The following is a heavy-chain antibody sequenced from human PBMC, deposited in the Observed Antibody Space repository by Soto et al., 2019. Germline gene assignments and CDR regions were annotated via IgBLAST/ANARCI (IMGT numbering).Heavy chain of an antibody. CDR1: GYTFTSYG. D-gene: IGHD2-2*01. J-gene: IGHJ4*02. CDR2: ISAYNGNT. CDR3: ARDRYCSSTSCYSSDFDY. Sequence: GASVKVSCKASGYTFTSYGISWVRQAPGQGLEWMGWISAYNGNTNYAQKLQGRVTMTTDTSTSTAYMELRSLRSDDTAVYYCARDRYCSSTSCYSSDFDYWGQGTLVTVSS. V-gene: IGHV1-18*01.